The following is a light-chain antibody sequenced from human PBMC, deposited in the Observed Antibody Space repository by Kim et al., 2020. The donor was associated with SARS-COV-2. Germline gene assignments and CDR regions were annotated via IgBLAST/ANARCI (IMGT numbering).Light chain of an antibody. J-gene: IGLJ3*02. Sequence: QSALTQPRSVSGSPGQSVTISCTGTSSDVGHYNFVSWYQQHPGKAPKLMIYDVTKRPSGVPDRFSGSKSGNTASLTISGLQAEDEADYYCSSYAGSYTWVFGGGTQLTVL. CDR1: SSDVGHYNF. V-gene: IGLV2-11*01. CDR2: DVT. CDR3: SSYAGSYTWV.